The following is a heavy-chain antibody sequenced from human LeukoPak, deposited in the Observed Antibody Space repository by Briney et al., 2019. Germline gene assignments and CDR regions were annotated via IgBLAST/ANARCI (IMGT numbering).Heavy chain of an antibody. Sequence: PSETLSLTCTVSGDSISSRNYYWAWIRQPPGKGLEWIGSIYYSGSTFYNPFLKSRVTISQDMSNNQLSLRLTSVTAADTAVYYCAGEAGESGWGWLDSWGQGTLVTVSS. J-gene: IGHJ5*01. CDR3: AGEAGESGWGWLDS. CDR2: IYYSGST. D-gene: IGHD3-16*01. V-gene: IGHV4-39*07. CDR1: GDSISSRNYY.